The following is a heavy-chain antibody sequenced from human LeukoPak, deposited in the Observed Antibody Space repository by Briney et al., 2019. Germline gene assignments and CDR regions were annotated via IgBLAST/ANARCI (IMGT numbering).Heavy chain of an antibody. CDR1: GGSVGSNY. V-gene: IGHV4-59*02. D-gene: IGHD6-19*01. CDR3: ERGSGWYPL. Sequence: SETLSLTCTVSGGSVGSNYWSWVRQPPGEGLVWIGYISYSGDTKYNPSLKSRLSMSVDTYKNQCSLMLTSVTAADTAVYYCERGSGWYPLWGQGTLVTVSS. CDR2: ISYSGDT. J-gene: IGHJ1*01.